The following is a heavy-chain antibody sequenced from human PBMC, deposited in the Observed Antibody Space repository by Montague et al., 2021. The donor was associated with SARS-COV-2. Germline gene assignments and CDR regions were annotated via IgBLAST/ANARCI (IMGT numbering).Heavy chain of an antibody. CDR2: IHHGGST. CDR1: GGSFSTYS. D-gene: IGHD3-10*01. V-gene: IGHV4-34*01. CDR3: ARLGDGVVPSPILGVGPYYSYYYMDV. J-gene: IGHJ6*03. Sequence: SETLSLTCAVHGGSFSTYSWNWIRQPPGEGLEWIGEIHHGGSTNYNPSLKSRVTISADTSKNQFSLKLTSVAAADTAVYYCARLGDGVVPSPILGVGPYYSYYYMDVWGKGTTVTVFS.